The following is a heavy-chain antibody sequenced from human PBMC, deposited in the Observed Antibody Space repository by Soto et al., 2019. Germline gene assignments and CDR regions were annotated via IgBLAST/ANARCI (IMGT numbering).Heavy chain of an antibody. CDR2: VSGNNGAS. CDR1: GYTSADFG. V-gene: IGHV1-18*04. Sequence: ASVKVSCKASGYTSADFGISWVRQAPGQGLEWMGWVSGNNGASNPAPKVQGRITMTLDTSTGVSYMALRSLRSDDTAIYYCVRDQKYFRVNGNWFDSWGQGTLVTVSS. D-gene: IGHD2-2*01. CDR3: VRDQKYFRVNGNWFDS. J-gene: IGHJ5*01.